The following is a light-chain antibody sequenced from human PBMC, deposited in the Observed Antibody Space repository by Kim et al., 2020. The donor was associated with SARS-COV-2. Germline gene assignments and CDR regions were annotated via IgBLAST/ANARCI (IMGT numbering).Light chain of an antibody. Sequence: AYVGDRVTITCRASQDSSEWFGWYQQRTGKGPKLLIYRASSLENGVPSRFSGSGSGTQFTLTISRLQPDDFATYYSQQYNAYSQTFGQGTKVDIK. CDR1: QDSSEW. CDR2: RAS. CDR3: QQYNAYSQT. J-gene: IGKJ1*01. V-gene: IGKV1-5*03.